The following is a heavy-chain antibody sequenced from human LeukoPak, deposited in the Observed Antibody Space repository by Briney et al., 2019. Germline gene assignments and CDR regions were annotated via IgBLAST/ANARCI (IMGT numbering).Heavy chain of an antibody. V-gene: IGHV5-51*01. J-gene: IGHJ4*02. D-gene: IGHD4-17*01. CDR1: GYSFTSYW. Sequence: GXSLKISCKGSGYSFTSYWIGWVRQMPGKGLEWMGIIYPGDSDTRYSPSFQGQVTISADKSISTAYLQWSSLKASDTAMYYCAGRDATVTTPFDYWGQGTLVTVSS. CDR3: AGRDATVTTPFDY. CDR2: IYPGDSDT.